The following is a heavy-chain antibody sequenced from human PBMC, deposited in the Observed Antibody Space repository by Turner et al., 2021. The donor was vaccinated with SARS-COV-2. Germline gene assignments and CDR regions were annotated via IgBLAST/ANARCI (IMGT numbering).Heavy chain of an antibody. V-gene: IGHV3-30*18. CDR2: ISYDGNNK. D-gene: IGHD2-15*01. J-gene: IGHJ4*02. CDR1: GFTFSTYG. CDR3: AKSGGMYCSGGSCYSSYFDY. Sequence: VQLVESGGGLVKPGGSLRLSCAASGFTFSTYGMHWVRQAPGKGLEWVAVISYDGNNKYYADSVKGRFTISRDNSKNTLFLQMNSLRAEDTAVYYCAKSGGMYCSGGSCYSSYFDYWGQGTLVTVSS.